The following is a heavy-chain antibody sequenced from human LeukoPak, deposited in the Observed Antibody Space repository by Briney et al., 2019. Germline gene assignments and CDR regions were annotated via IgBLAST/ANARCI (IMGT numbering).Heavy chain of an antibody. V-gene: IGHV3-53*01. J-gene: IGHJ6*03. D-gene: IGHD3-16*01. CDR3: AREWGIVPPGYYYYYMDV. Sequence: PGGSLRLSCAASGFTVSSNYMSWVRQAPGKGLEWVSVIYSGGSTYYADSVKGRFTISRDNSKNTLYLQMNSLRAADTAVYYCAREWGIVPPGYYYYYMDVWGKGTTVTVSS. CDR1: GFTVSSNY. CDR2: IYSGGST.